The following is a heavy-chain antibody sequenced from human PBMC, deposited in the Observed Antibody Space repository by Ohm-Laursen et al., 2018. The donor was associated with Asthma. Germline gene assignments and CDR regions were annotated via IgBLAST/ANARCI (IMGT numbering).Heavy chain of an antibody. CDR1: GFTFSSYG. J-gene: IGHJ6*02. Sequence: SLRLSCAPSGFTFSSYGMHWVRQAPGKGLEWVAVISYDGSNKYYADSVKGRFTISRDNSKNTLYLQMNSLRAEDTAVYYCARDWTAGTTGYYYYYGMDVWGQGTTVTVSS. D-gene: IGHD1-7*01. V-gene: IGHV3-30*03. CDR3: ARDWTAGTTGYYYYYGMDV. CDR2: ISYDGSNK.